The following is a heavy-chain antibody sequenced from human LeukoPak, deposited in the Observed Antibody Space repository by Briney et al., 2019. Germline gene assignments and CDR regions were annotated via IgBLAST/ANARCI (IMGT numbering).Heavy chain of an antibody. J-gene: IGHJ4*02. D-gene: IGHD5-24*01. CDR1: GCTFSSYA. CDR3: TRISVGYRRERSFEY. CDR2: INPSGGST. Sequence: ASVKLSCKASGCTFSSYAISWVRQAPGQGLEWMGIINPSGGSTSYAEKFQGRVTITRDTSTSTVYMELSSVRSEDEAVSHCTRISVGYRRERSFEYWGQGTLVTVSS. V-gene: IGHV1-46*01.